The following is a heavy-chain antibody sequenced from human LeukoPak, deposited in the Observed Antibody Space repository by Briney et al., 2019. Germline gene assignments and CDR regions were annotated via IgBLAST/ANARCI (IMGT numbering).Heavy chain of an antibody. Sequence: SETLSLTCAVYGGSFSGYYWSWIRQPPGKGLEWIGEINHSRSTNYNPSLKSRVTISVDTSKNQFSLKLSSVTAADTAVYYCASLSLRFLEWLSDTADDYWGQGTLVTVSS. CDR1: GGSFSGYY. V-gene: IGHV4-34*01. CDR3: ASLSLRFLEWLSDTADDY. D-gene: IGHD3-3*01. J-gene: IGHJ4*02. CDR2: INHSRST.